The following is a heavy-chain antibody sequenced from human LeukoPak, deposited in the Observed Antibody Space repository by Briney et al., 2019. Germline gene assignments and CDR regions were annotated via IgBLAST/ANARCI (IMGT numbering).Heavy chain of an antibody. CDR3: ARVLRVGITMVRGLPRRVGNWFDP. D-gene: IGHD3-10*01. J-gene: IGHJ5*02. V-gene: IGHV4-34*01. Sequence: SETLSLTCAVYGGSFSGYYWSWIRQPPGKGLEWIGEINHSGSTNYNPSLKSRVTISVDTSKNQFSLKLSSVTAADTAVYYCARVLRVGITMVRGLPRRVGNWFDPWGQGTLVTVSS. CDR2: INHSGST. CDR1: GGSFSGYY.